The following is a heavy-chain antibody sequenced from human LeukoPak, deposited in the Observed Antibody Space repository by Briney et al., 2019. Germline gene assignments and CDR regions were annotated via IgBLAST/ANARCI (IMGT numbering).Heavy chain of an antibody. CDR2: IIPIFGRA. J-gene: IGHJ4*02. CDR1: GGTFSSYA. V-gene: IGHV1-69*13. CDR3: ASKRGYSYGLDY. Sequence: VDSVTVSCTASGGTFSSYAISWVRQAPGQGLEWVGGIIPIFGRANYAQKFQGRVTITADESTSTGYMELSSLRSEDTAVYYCASKRGYSYGLDYWGGGALVAVAS. D-gene: IGHD5-18*01.